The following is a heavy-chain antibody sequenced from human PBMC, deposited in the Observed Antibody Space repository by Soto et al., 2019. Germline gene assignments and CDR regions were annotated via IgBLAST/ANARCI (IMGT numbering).Heavy chain of an antibody. Sequence: SETLSLTCTVSGGSISSGGYYWSWIRQHPGKGLEWIGYIYYSGSTYYNPSLKSRVTISVGTSKNQFSLKLSSVTAADTAVYYCAREFGERYYGMDVWGQGTTVTVSS. CDR2: IYYSGST. V-gene: IGHV4-31*03. CDR1: GGSISSGGYY. CDR3: AREFGERYYGMDV. D-gene: IGHD3-10*01. J-gene: IGHJ6*02.